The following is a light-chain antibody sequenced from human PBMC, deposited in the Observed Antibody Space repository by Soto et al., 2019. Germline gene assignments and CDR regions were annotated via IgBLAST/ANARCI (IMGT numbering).Light chain of an antibody. J-gene: IGKJ2*01. CDR3: QPYKNYFYT. CDR1: QTISTW. Sequence: DIQMTQSPSTLSASVGDRVTITCRASQTISTWLAWYQQKPGKAPKLLIYKASSLESGVPSRFRGSGSGTEFTLTLSSLQADDFATYYCQPYKNYFYTFGQGTKLEIK. CDR2: KAS. V-gene: IGKV1-5*03.